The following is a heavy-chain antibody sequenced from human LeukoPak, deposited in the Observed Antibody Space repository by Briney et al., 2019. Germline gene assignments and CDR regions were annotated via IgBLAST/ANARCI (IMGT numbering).Heavy chain of an antibody. D-gene: IGHD3-3*01. CDR3: ARGRITIFGVVPFFDY. Sequence: SETLSLTCAVYGGSFSGYYWSWIRQPPGKGLEWIGEINHSGSTNYNPSLKSRGTISVDTSKNQFSLKLSSVTAADTAVYYCARGRITIFGVVPFFDYWGQGTLVTVSS. CDR1: GGSFSGYY. J-gene: IGHJ4*02. CDR2: INHSGST. V-gene: IGHV4-34*01.